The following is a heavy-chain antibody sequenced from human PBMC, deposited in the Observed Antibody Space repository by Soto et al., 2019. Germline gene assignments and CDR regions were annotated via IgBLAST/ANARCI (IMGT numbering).Heavy chain of an antibody. J-gene: IGHJ6*02. CDR2: INHSGST. D-gene: IGHD3-3*01. CDR3: ARGRDFWSGYYYYYYYGMDV. CDR1: GGSFSGYY. Sequence: SETLSLTCAVYGGSFSGYYWSWIRQPPGKGLEWIGEINHSGSTNYNPSLKSRATISVDTSKNQFSLKLSSVTAADTAVYYCARGRDFWSGYYYYYYYGMDVWGQGTTVTVSS. V-gene: IGHV4-34*01.